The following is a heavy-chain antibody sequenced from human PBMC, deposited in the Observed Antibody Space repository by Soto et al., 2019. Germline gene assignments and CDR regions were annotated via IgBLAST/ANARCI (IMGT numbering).Heavy chain of an antibody. CDR2: ISYTGST. V-gene: IGHV4-31*03. CDR1: GGSVSSGDYY. Sequence: QVHLQESGPGLVKPSQTLSLNCTVSGGSVSSGDYYWTWIRQHPGKGLEWIGYISYTGSTYYNPSLDSRVSRSVHTSRTHFTLRLNSVTAADTAVYYCATTGGYGTPGDYWGQGTLVTVSS. J-gene: IGHJ4*02. CDR3: ATTGGYGTPGDY. D-gene: IGHD5-12*01.